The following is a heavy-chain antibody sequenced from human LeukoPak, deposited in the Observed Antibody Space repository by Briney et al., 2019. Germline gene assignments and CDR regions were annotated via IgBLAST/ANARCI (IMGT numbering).Heavy chain of an antibody. CDR3: TTNGWYCLDH. V-gene: IGHV4-4*02. J-gene: IGHJ1*01. Sequence: SETLSLTCTVSGGSISSDNWWSWVRQPPGKRLEWIGEIHHRGGTNYNPSLQSRVTISVDKSNNHFSLRLTSVTAADTAVYYCTTNGWYCLDHWGQGALVTVSS. D-gene: IGHD6-19*01. CDR1: GGSISSDNW. CDR2: IHHRGGT.